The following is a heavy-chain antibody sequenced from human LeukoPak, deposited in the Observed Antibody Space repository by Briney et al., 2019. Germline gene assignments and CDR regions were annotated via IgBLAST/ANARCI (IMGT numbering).Heavy chain of an antibody. D-gene: IGHD2-2*01. J-gene: IGHJ3*02. CDR3: ARRATIVVVPAAYDAFDI. Sequence: SETLSLTRTVSGGSISSSDFNWGWIRQPPGKGLEWIGVISYSGSTYYNPSLKSRVTISVDTSKNQFSLKLSSVTAADTAVYYCARRATIVVVPAAYDAFDIWGQGTMVTVSS. V-gene: IGHV4-39*01. CDR1: GGSISSSDFN. CDR2: ISYSGST.